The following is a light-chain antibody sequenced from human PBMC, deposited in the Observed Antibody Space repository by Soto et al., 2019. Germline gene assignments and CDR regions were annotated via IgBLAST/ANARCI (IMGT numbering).Light chain of an antibody. J-gene: IGLJ1*01. Sequence: LTQAPSISGAPGQRVTISCTGSSSNIGAGYDVHWFQQFPGTAPRLLIHGNNNRPSGVPDRFSGSESGTSASLAIAGLQAGDEAIYYCQSFDSDLSAFVFGTGTKVTVL. CDR2: GNN. CDR1: SSNIGAGYD. V-gene: IGLV1-40*01. CDR3: QSFDSDLSAFV.